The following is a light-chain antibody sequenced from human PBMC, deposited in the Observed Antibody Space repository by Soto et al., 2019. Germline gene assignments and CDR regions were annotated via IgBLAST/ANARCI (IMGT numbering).Light chain of an antibody. CDR1: QSVSTN. CDR3: QQYNNWPPRVI. CDR2: GAS. Sequence: EIVLTQSPATLSVSPGERATLSCRASQSVSTNLAWYQQKPGQAPRLLIYGASTRATGIPGRFSGSGSGTQCTLTISSLQSEDFAVYYCQQYNNWPPRVIFGQGTKLEIK. V-gene: IGKV3-15*01. J-gene: IGKJ2*01.